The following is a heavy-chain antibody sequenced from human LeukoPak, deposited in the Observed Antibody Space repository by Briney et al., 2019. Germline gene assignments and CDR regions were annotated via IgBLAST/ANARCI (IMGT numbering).Heavy chain of an antibody. Sequence: EASVKVSCKASGGTFSSYAISWVRQAPGQGLEWMGRIIPILGIANYAQKFQGRVTITADKSTSTAYMELSSLRSEDTAVYYCARDEYSSSTVDYWGQGTLVTVSS. D-gene: IGHD6-6*01. CDR1: GGTFSSYA. CDR2: IIPILGIA. J-gene: IGHJ4*02. CDR3: ARDEYSSSTVDY. V-gene: IGHV1-69*04.